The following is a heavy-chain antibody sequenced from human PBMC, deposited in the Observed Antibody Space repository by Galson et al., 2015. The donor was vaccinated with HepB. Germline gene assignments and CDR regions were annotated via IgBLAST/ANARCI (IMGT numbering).Heavy chain of an antibody. V-gene: IGHV3-21*01. Sequence: SLRLSCAASGFTFSSYSMNWVRQAPGKGLEWVSSISSSSSYIYYADSVKGRFTISRDNAKNSLYLQMNSLRAEDTAVYYCARELITIVAFDIWGQGTMVTVSS. J-gene: IGHJ3*02. CDR1: GFTFSSYS. CDR2: ISSSSSYI. D-gene: IGHD3-10*01. CDR3: ARELITIVAFDI.